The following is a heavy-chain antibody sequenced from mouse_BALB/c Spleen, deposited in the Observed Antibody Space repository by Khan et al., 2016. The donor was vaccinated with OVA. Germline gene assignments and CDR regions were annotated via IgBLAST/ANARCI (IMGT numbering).Heavy chain of an antibody. V-gene: IGHV1-7*01. Sequence: QVQLQQSGAELAKPGASVKMSCKASGYTFTSYWMHWVKQRPGQGLEWIGYINPSTGYTEYNQKFKDKATLTADKSSSTAYMQLSSLTSEDSAVYYCEREDDYAWYFDVWGAGTTVTVSS. CDR1: GYTFTSYW. CDR2: INPSTGYT. D-gene: IGHD2-4*01. J-gene: IGHJ1*01. CDR3: EREDDYAWYFDV.